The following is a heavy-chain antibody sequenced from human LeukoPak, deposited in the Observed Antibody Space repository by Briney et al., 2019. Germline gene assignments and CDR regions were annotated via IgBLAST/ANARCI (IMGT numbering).Heavy chain of an antibody. CDR3: ARGGDFSNL. J-gene: IGHJ4*02. CDR1: GGSLSGNY. V-gene: IGHV4-34*01. Sequence: PSETLSLTCAVYGGSLSGNYWTWIRQPPGKGLGWIGEIYHSGYTSYNPSLKSRVTISLDRSKNQFSLKQSSVTAADTAVYFCARGGDFSNLWGQGTLVTVSS. CDR2: IYHSGYT. D-gene: IGHD4-11*01.